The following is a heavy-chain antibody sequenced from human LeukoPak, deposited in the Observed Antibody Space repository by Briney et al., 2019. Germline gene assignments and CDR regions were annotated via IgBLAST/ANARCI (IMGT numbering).Heavy chain of an antibody. CDR3: AKERAQYTYGPYYFDY. CDR2: IRYDGSNK. D-gene: IGHD5-18*01. CDR1: GFTFSSYS. Sequence: GGSLRLSCAASGFTFSSYSMNWVRQAPGKGLEWVAFIRYDGSNKYYVDSMKGRFTISRDNSKSTLYLQMNSLSAEDTAVYYCAKERAQYTYGPYYFDYWGQGTLVTVSS. V-gene: IGHV3-30*02. J-gene: IGHJ4*02.